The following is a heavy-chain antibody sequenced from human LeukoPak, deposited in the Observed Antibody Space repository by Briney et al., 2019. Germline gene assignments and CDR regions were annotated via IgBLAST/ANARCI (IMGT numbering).Heavy chain of an antibody. CDR1: GFTFSNYA. CDR2: VSGRDDST. CDR3: AKWGDYDILTGYYDSDY. V-gene: IGHV3-23*01. Sequence: GGSLRLSCAASGFTFSNYAMSWVRQAPVKGLEWVSAVSGRDDSTYYADSVKGRFTISRDNSKNTLYLQMNSLRAEDTAVYYCAKWGDYDILTGYYDSDYWGQGTLVTVSS. J-gene: IGHJ4*02. D-gene: IGHD3-9*01.